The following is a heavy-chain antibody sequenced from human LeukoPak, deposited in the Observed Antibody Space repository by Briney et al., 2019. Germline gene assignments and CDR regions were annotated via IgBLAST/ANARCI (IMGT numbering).Heavy chain of an antibody. CDR2: IYSGGST. CDR3: ARGTEYYDSSGYPANY. J-gene: IGHJ4*02. Sequence: GGSLRLSCAASGFTVSSNYMSWVRQAPGKGLEWVSVIYSGGSTYYADSVRGRFTISRDNAKNSLFLQMNSLRAEDTAVYYCARGTEYYDSSGYPANYWGQGTLVTVSS. CDR1: GFTVSSNY. D-gene: IGHD3-22*01. V-gene: IGHV3-53*01.